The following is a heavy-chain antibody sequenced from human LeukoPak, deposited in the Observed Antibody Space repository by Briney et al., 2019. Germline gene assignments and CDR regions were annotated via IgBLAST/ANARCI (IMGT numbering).Heavy chain of an antibody. D-gene: IGHD3-16*01. CDR3: ASLDYVYAGMDV. J-gene: IGHJ6*02. V-gene: IGHV4-59*01. Sequence: ETSETLSLTCAVYGGSFSGYYWSWIRQPPGKGLEWIGYIYYSGSTNYNPSLKSRVTISVDTSKNQFSLKLSSVTAADTAVYYCASLDYVYAGMDVWGQGTTVTVSS. CDR1: GGSFSGYY. CDR2: IYYSGST.